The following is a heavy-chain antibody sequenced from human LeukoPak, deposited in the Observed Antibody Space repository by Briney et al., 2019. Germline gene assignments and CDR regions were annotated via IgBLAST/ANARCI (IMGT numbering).Heavy chain of an antibody. CDR1: GFTFSDYA. Sequence: QPGGSLRLSCAASGFTFSDYAMTWVRQAPGKGLEWVSSISGSGTTTPYADSVRGRFTISRDSSKNTLYLQMNSLRAEDTAVYYCARGGKGYVSDYWGQGTLVTVSS. CDR3: ARGGKGYVSDY. V-gene: IGHV3-23*01. D-gene: IGHD1-1*01. J-gene: IGHJ4*02. CDR2: ISGSGTTT.